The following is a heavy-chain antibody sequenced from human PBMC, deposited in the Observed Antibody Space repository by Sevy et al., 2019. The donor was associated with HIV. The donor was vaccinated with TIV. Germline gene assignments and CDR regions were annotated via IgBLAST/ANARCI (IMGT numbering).Heavy chain of an antibody. J-gene: IGHJ4*02. V-gene: IGHV3-53*01. CDR2: IYSSGRT. Sequence: GGSLRLSCAASAFSVSSNYMSWVRQAPGKGLEWVSLIYSSGRTYYGDSVKGRFTISRDDSKNTLYLQMNSVRAEDTALYYCTRVHSGGYPFDYWGQGSLVTVSS. CDR1: AFSVSSNY. D-gene: IGHD3-22*01. CDR3: TRVHSGGYPFDY.